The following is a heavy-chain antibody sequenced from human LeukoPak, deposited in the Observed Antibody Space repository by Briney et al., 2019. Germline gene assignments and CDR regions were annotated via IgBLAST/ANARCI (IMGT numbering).Heavy chain of an antibody. J-gene: IGHJ6*03. V-gene: IGHV4-4*07. D-gene: IGHD4-11*01. CDR3: AREAYSNYDYYYYMDV. CDR2: IYTSGST. CDR1: GGSISSYY. Sequence: SSETLSLTCTASGGSISSYYWSWIRQPAGKGLEWIGRIYTSGSTNYNPSLKSRVTMSVDTSKNQFTLKLSSVTAADTAVYYCAREAYSNYDYYYYMDVWGKGTTVTVSS.